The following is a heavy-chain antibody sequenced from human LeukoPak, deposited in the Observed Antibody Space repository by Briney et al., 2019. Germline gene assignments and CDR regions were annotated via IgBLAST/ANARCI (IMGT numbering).Heavy chain of an antibody. J-gene: IGHJ4*02. Sequence: ASVKVSCKASGYTFTSYGISWVRQAPGQGLEWMGWISAYNGNTNYAQKLQGRVTMTTDTSTSTAYMELRSLRSDDTAVYYCAREKYYDYVWGSYRQYYFDYWGQGTLVTVSS. CDR3: AREKYYDYVWGSYRQYYFDY. CDR1: GYTFTSYG. CDR2: ISAYNGNT. D-gene: IGHD3-16*02. V-gene: IGHV1-18*01.